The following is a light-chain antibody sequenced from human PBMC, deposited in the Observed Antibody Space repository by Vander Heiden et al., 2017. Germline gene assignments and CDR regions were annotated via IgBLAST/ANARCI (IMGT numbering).Light chain of an antibody. CDR1: TSDVRGCNY. CDR3: SSYKSSSTPKGV. Sequence: QSALPQPASVSGSPGQSITLSCTGTTSDVRGCNYVSWYQQHPGKAPKLMSYEVSDRPSGVSKRFSGSKSGNTASLTITRLQAEDEADDYGSSYKSSSTPKGVFGGGTKLTVL. CDR2: EVS. J-gene: IGLJ3*02. V-gene: IGLV2-14*01.